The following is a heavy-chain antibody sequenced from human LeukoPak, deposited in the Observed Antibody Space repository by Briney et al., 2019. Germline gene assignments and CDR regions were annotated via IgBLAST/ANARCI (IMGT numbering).Heavy chain of an antibody. D-gene: IGHD6-19*01. CDR2: ISSSSSYI. CDR1: GFTFSSYS. CDR3: ARGGKQWPFGY. Sequence: GESLRLSCAASGFTFSSYSMNWVRQAPGKGLEWVSSISSSSSYIYYADSVKGRFTISRDNAKNSLYLQMNSLRAEDTAVYYCARGGKQWPFGYWGQGTLVTVSS. J-gene: IGHJ4*02. V-gene: IGHV3-21*01.